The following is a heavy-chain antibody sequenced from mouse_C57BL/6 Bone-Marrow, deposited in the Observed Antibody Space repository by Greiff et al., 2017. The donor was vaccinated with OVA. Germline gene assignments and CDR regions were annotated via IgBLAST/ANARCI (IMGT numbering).Heavy chain of an antibody. J-gene: IGHJ4*01. V-gene: IGHV3-8*01. Sequence: EVQLQQSGPGLAKPSQTLSLTCSVTGYSITSDYWNWIRKFPGNELEYMGYISYSGSTYYTPSLKSRISITRDTSKNQYYLQLNSVTTEDTSTYYCAIEDHYYAMDYWGQGTSVTVSS. CDR2: ISYSGST. CDR1: GYSITSDY. CDR3: AIEDHYYAMDY.